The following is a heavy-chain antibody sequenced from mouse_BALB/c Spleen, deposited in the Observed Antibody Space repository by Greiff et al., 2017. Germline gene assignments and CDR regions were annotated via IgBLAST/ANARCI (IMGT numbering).Heavy chain of an antibody. CDR2: IWGDGST. CDR3: ARDSPYRGYAMDY. J-gene: IGHJ4*01. CDR1: GFSLTGYG. V-gene: IGHV2-6-7*01. D-gene: IGHD2-14*01. Sequence: VQLVESGPGLVAPSQSLSITCPVSGFSLTGYGVNWVRQPPGKGLEWLGMIWGDGSTDYNSALKSRLLISKDNSKSQVFLKMNSLQTDDTARYYCARDSPYRGYAMDYWGQGTSVTVSS.